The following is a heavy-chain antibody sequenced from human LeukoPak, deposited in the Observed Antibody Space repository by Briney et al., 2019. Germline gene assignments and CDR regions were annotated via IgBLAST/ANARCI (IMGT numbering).Heavy chain of an antibody. CDR3: ARGTFWSGYYHDY. CDR2: IYCSGSA. J-gene: IGHJ4*02. V-gene: IGHV4-59*01. CDR1: GGSISSYY. Sequence: SETLSLTCTVSGGSISSYYWSWIRQPPGKGLEWIGYIYCSGSANYNPSLKSRVTIPVDTSKNQFSLKLSSVTAADTAVYYCARGTFWSGYYHDYWGQGTLVTVSS. D-gene: IGHD3-3*01.